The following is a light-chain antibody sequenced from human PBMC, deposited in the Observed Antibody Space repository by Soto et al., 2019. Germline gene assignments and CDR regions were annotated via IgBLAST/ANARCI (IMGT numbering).Light chain of an antibody. J-gene: IGKJ5*01. V-gene: IGKV3D-15*01. Sequence: EIVMTQSPATLSGSRRKRGTDGCRASQSVSSTLAWYQQTPRQAPRPLIYGGSSRATGIPDRFSGSGSGTEFTLTTSALEPEDFAVYFCQHYGSSPPVTFGQGTRLEIK. CDR2: GGS. CDR1: QSVSST. CDR3: QHYGSSPPVT.